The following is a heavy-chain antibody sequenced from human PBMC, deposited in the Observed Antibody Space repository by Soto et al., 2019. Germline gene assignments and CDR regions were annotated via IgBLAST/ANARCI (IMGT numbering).Heavy chain of an antibody. CDR2: IHYSGTT. CDR1: GGSISSSSYY. D-gene: IGHD3-10*01. V-gene: IGHV4-39*01. CDR3: ARKLGYYSYYMDV. J-gene: IGHJ6*03. Sequence: QLQLQESGPRLVKPSETLSLTCTVSGGSISSSSYYWGWIRQPPGKGLEWIGSIHYSGTTYYNPSLKSQVTISVDTSKNQFSLKLSSVTAADPAVYYCARKLGYYSYYMDVWGKGTTVTVSS.